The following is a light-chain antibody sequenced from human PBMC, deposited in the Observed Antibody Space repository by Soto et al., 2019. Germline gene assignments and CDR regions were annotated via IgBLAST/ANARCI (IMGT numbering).Light chain of an antibody. J-gene: IGLJ2*01. CDR3: QSYDSSLSGSV. CDR1: SSNIGAGYD. Sequence: QSVLTQPPSVSGAPGQRVTISCTGGSSNIGAGYDVHWYQQLPGTAPKLLIYGNSNRPSGVPDRFSGPKSGTSASLAITGLQAEDEADYYCQSYDSSLSGSVFGGGTKLTVL. V-gene: IGLV1-40*01. CDR2: GNS.